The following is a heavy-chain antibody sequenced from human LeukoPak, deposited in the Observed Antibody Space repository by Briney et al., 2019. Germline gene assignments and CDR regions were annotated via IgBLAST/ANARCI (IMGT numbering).Heavy chain of an antibody. J-gene: IGHJ3*02. Sequence: GGSLRLSCAASGFTFSSYGMHWVRQAPGKGLEWVAVISYDGSNKYYADSVKGRFTISRDNSKNTLYLQMNSLRAEDTAVYCCAPLHSSVAGSTDAFAIWGQGTMVTVSS. CDR3: APLHSSVAGSTDAFAI. V-gene: IGHV3-30*03. CDR1: GFTFSSYG. CDR2: ISYDGSNK. D-gene: IGHD6-19*01.